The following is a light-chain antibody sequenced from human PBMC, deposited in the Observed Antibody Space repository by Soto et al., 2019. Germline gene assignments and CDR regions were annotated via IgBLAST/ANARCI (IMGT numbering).Light chain of an antibody. CDR2: EVS. CDR3: SSCPSSIVV. CDR1: SSDVGGYNY. V-gene: IGLV2-14*01. J-gene: IGLJ2*01. Sequence: QSALTQPASVSGSPGQSITISCTGTSSDVGGYNYVSWYQQHPGKAPKLMIYEVSDRPSGVSNRFSGSKSGNTASLTISGLQAEDEAQYYCSSCPSSIVVCGGGTKLAVL.